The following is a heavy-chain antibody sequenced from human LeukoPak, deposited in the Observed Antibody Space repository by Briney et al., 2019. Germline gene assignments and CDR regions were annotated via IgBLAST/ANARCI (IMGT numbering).Heavy chain of an antibody. CDR1: GLTFSSYA. V-gene: IGHV3-23*01. J-gene: IGHJ4*02. D-gene: IGHD3-10*01. CDR2: ISGSGGGT. CDR3: AEMIRGVNDFFY. Sequence: PGGSLRLSCAASGLTFSSYAMSWVRQAPGKGLEWVSAISGSGGGTYYADSVKGRFTISRDNSKNTLYLQMNSLRAKGTATYDCAEMIRGVNDFFYCGQGTLVTVSS.